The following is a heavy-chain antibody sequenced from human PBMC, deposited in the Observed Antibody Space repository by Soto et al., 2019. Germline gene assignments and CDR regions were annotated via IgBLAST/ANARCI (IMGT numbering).Heavy chain of an antibody. V-gene: IGHV3-21*01. D-gene: IGHD4-17*01. CDR1: GFTFSDYN. Sequence: PGGSLRLSCAASGFTFSDYNMNWVRQAPGKGLEWVSSISSSRSYIYYADSVKGRFTISRDNAKNSLYLQMNSLRAEDTAVYYCARDDYGDYGLFAFDIWGQGT. CDR3: ARDDYGDYGLFAFDI. J-gene: IGHJ3*02. CDR2: ISSSRSYI.